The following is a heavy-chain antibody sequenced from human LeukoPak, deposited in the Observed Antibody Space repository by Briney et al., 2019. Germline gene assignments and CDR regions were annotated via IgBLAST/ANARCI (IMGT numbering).Heavy chain of an antibody. Sequence: SETLSLTCTVSGGSMSDYYWTRIRQPPGKGLEWIGFIYYSAANYNPSLKSRVTISVDTSKNQFSLKLSSVTAADTAVYYCARDTSIGMVRGLISNGLDVWGQGTTVTVSS. CDR3: ARDTSIGMVRGLISNGLDV. CDR1: GGSMSDYY. CDR2: IYYSAA. D-gene: IGHD3-10*01. V-gene: IGHV4-59*01. J-gene: IGHJ6*02.